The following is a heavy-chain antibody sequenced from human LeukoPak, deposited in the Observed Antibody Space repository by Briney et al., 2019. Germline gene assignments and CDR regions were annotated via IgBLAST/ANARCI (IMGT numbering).Heavy chain of an antibody. D-gene: IGHD5-18*01. Sequence: GESLKISSKGSGYSFISYWISRVRQMPRKGLVWLGRIDPSGSYTNYSPSFQGHVTISADKSINTAYLQWSSLKASDTAMCYCARQGGYGRGGEDYWGQGTLVTVSS. V-gene: IGHV5-10-1*01. CDR1: GYSFISYW. CDR3: ARQGGYGRGGEDY. CDR2: IDPSGSYT. J-gene: IGHJ4*02.